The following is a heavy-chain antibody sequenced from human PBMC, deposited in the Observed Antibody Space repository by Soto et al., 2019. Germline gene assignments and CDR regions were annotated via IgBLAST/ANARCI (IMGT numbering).Heavy chain of an antibody. Sequence: PSETLSLTCAVYGGSFSGYYWSWIRQPPGKGLEWIGEINHSGSTNYNPSLKSRVTISVDTSKNQFSLKLSSVTAADTAVYYCARNRQGLLWFGVTYYFDYWGQGTLVTVSS. CDR3: ARNRQGLLWFGVTYYFDY. CDR2: INHSGST. V-gene: IGHV4-34*01. CDR1: GGSFSGYY. J-gene: IGHJ4*02. D-gene: IGHD3-10*01.